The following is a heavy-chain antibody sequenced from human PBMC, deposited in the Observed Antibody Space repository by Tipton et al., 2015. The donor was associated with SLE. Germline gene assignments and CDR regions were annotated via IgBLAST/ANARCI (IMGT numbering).Heavy chain of an antibody. Sequence: SLRLSCAASGFTFSTYLMNWVRRAPGKGLEWVANIKQDGSDKYYVDSGKGRFTISRDNAKNSLYLQMSSLRAEDTAVYYCAGNFDYWGQGTLVTVSS. J-gene: IGHJ4*02. V-gene: IGHV3-7*01. CDR2: IKQDGSDK. CDR3: AGNFDY. CDR1: GFTFSTYL.